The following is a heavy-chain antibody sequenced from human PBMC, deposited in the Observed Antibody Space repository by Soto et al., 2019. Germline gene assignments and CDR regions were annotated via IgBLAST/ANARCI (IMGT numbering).Heavy chain of an antibody. Sequence: QVQLQESGPGLVKPSQTLSLTCTVSGDSITSGGYYCTWIRQCPGKGLEWIGYIYYTGSTYYNPSLKSRVTMSLDTSENQFSLKLTSVTAADTAVYYCATASSIWFGALNDSWGQGTLVTVSS. CDR1: GDSITSGGYY. V-gene: IGHV4-31*03. CDR2: IYYTGST. CDR3: ATASSIWFGALNDS. D-gene: IGHD3-10*01. J-gene: IGHJ4*02.